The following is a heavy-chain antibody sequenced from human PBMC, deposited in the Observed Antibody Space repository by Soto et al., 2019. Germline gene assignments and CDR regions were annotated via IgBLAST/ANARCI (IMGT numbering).Heavy chain of an antibody. CDR3: GRADYDFWSGYQRFDP. V-gene: IGHV4-59*12. Sequence: PSETLSLTCTVSGGSISSYYWSWIRQPPGKGLEWIGYIYYSGSTNYNPSLKSRVTISVDTSKNQFSLKLSSVTAADTAVYYCGRADYDFWSGYQRFDPWGQGTLVTVSS. J-gene: IGHJ5*02. CDR1: GGSISSYY. CDR2: IYYSGST. D-gene: IGHD3-3*01.